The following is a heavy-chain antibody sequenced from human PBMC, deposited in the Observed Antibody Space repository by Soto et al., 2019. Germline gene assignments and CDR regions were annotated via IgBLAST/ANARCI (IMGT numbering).Heavy chain of an antibody. Sequence: SVKVSCTASGGTFSSYAISWVRQAPGQGLEWMGGIIPIFGTANYAQKFQGRVTITADESTSTAYMELSSLRSEDTAVYYCARAPSGITGTTGACDIWGQGKMVT. CDR3: ARAPSGITGTTGACDI. CDR2: IIPIFGTA. CDR1: GGTFSSYA. D-gene: IGHD1-20*01. V-gene: IGHV1-69*13. J-gene: IGHJ3*02.